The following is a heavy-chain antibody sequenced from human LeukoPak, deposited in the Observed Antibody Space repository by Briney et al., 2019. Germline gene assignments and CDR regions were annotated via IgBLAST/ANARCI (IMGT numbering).Heavy chain of an antibody. CDR2: IWYDGNNK. CDR1: GFTFSSYG. D-gene: IGHD3-9*01. CDR3: ARSTSSEYDIYHFDY. Sequence: GGSLRLSCAASGFTFSSYGMHWVRQAPGKGLEWVAVIWYDGNNKYYADSVKGRFTISRDDSKNTLYLQMNSLRAEDTAVYYCARSTSSEYDIYHFDYWGQGTLVTVSS. J-gene: IGHJ4*02. V-gene: IGHV3-33*01.